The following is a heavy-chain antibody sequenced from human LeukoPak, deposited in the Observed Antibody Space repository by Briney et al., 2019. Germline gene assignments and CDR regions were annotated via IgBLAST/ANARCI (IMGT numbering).Heavy chain of an antibody. D-gene: IGHD2-15*01. CDR2: TYYRSKWYT. J-gene: IGHJ4*02. CDR3: ARAVLRHFDY. Sequence: SQTLSLTCAISGDSVSSNSAAWNWNRQSPSRGLEWLGRTYYRSKWYTDYAESVKSRITINPDTSKNQFSLQLNSVTPEDAAVYYCARAVLRHFDYWGQGTLVTVSS. V-gene: IGHV6-1*01. CDR1: GDSVSSNSAA.